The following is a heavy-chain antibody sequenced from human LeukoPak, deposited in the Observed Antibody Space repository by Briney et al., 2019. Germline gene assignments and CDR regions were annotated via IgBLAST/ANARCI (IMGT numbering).Heavy chain of an antibody. D-gene: IGHD6-19*01. Sequence: PSETLSLTCAVSGGSISNYCWSWIRQPPGKGLEWIGDIYYSGSTNYNSALKGRVTISVDTSKNQFSLFLSSVTAEDTAVYYCARGPPDSQWLVWYYFDYWGQGTLVTVSS. CDR1: GGSISNYC. V-gene: IGHV4-59*01. CDR2: IYYSGST. J-gene: IGHJ4*02. CDR3: ARGPPDSQWLVWYYFDY.